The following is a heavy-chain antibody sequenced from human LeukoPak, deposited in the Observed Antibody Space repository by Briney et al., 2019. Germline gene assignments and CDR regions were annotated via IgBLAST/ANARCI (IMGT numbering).Heavy chain of an antibody. CDR1: GGSFSGYY. D-gene: IGHD6-13*01. J-gene: IGHJ5*02. CDR2: INHSGST. Sequence: SETLSLTCAVYGGSFSGYYWSWIRQPPGKGLEWIGEINHSGSTNYNPSLKSRVTISVDTSKNQFSLKLSSVTAADTAVYYCARRGYSSSWYGGNWFDPWAQGTLVTVSS. CDR3: ARRGYSSSWYGGNWFDP. V-gene: IGHV4-34*01.